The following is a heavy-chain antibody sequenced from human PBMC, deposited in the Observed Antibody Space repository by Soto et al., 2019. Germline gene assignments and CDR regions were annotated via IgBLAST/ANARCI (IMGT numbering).Heavy chain of an antibody. CDR1: GYTFTSYG. D-gene: IGHD2-2*01. CDR3: ARDAAYCSSTSCYADYYYYMDV. V-gene: IGHV1-18*01. Sequence: GASVKVSCKASGYTFTSYGISWVRQAPGQGLEWMGWISAYNGNTNYAQKLQGRVTMTTDTSTSTAYMELRSLRSDDTAVYYCARDAAYCSSTSCYADYYYYMDVWGKGTTVTVSS. CDR2: ISAYNGNT. J-gene: IGHJ6*03.